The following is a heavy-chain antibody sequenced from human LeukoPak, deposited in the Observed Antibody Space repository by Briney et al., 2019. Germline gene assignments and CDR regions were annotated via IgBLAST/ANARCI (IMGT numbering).Heavy chain of an antibody. D-gene: IGHD4-17*01. CDR1: GGSISSYY. CDR3: ARVRVYGHYSDI. V-gene: IGHV4-4*07. CDR2: IYTSGST. J-gene: IGHJ3*02. Sequence: PSETLSLACTVSGGSISSYYWSWIRQPAGKGLEWIWRIYTSGSTNYNPSLKSRVTMSVDTSKNQFSMKLSFVTAADTAVYYCARVRVYGHYSDIWGQGTMVTVSS.